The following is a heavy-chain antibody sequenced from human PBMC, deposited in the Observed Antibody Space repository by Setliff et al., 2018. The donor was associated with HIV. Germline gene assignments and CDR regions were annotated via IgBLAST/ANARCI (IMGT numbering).Heavy chain of an antibody. CDR1: SGSISTYY. V-gene: IGHV4-59*01. D-gene: IGHD1-26*01. J-gene: IGHJ3*02. Sequence: SETLSLTCTVSSGSISTYYWSWIRQPPGKGLEWIGYIYNIGSTNYNPSLRSRVTISLDRSKNQFSLNLDSVTAADTAVYYCARSSGSYWMSAFDIWGHGTMVTVSS. CDR3: ARSSGSYWMSAFDI. CDR2: IYNIGST.